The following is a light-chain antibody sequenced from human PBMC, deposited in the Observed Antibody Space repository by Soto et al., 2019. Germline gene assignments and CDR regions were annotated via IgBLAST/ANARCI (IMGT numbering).Light chain of an antibody. Sequence: QSALTQPASVSGSPGQSITIACTGTSRDVGGYKYVSWYQQHPGKAPKLMIYEVSNRPSGVSNRFSGSKSGNTASLTISGLQAEDEADYYCSSYSSSRTLVFGTGTQLTVL. CDR2: EVS. CDR3: SSYSSSRTLV. CDR1: SRDVGGYKY. J-gene: IGLJ1*01. V-gene: IGLV2-14*01.